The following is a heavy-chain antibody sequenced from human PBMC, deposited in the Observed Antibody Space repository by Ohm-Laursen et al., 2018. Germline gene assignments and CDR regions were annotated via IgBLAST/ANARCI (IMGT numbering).Heavy chain of an antibody. CDR3: ASAAAAGTRGRTDYYYYYGMDV. V-gene: IGHV1-18*01. CDR2: ISAYNGNT. Sequence: ASVKASCKTSGYTFTSYGISWGRHAPGQGLEWMGWISAYNGNTNYAQKLQGRVTMTTDTSTSTAYMELRSLRSDDTAVYYCASAAAAGTRGRTDYYYYYGMDVWGQGTTVTVSS. CDR1: GYTFTSYG. D-gene: IGHD6-13*01. J-gene: IGHJ6*02.